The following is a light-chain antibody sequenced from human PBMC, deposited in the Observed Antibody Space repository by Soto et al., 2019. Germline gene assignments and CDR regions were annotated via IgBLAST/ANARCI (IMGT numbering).Light chain of an antibody. CDR2: AAS. V-gene: IGKV1-39*01. J-gene: IGKJ1*01. Sequence: DIQMPRSQSWLPAAVEDRVIITCRASQSISNHLNWYQQKPGKAPKLLIFAASSLQSGVPSRFSGSGSGPDFTLTISSLQPEDFATYYCQQSYSSPPTFGQGTKVDIK. CDR1: QSISNH. CDR3: QQSYSSPPT.